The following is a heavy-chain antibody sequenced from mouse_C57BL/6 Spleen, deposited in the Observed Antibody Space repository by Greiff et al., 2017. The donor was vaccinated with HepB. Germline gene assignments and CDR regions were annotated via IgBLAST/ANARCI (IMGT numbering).Heavy chain of an antibody. Sequence: QVQLQQPGAELVKPGASVKLSCKASGYTFTSYWMHWVKQRPGQGLEWIGMIHPNSGSTNYNEKFKSKATLTVDKSSSTAYMQLSSLTSEDSAVYYCAREGYSKYAMDYWGQGTSVTVSS. J-gene: IGHJ4*01. CDR1: GYTFTSYW. CDR2: IHPNSGST. CDR3: AREGYSKYAMDY. D-gene: IGHD2-14*01. V-gene: IGHV1-64*01.